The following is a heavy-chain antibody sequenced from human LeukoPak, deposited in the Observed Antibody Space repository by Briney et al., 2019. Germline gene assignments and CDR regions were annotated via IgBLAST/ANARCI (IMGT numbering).Heavy chain of an antibody. CDR2: ISSSSSTI. CDR1: GFTFSSYS. CDR3: ARCGGYYYGSGSRPKLCYNWFDP. Sequence: GSLRLSCAASGFTFSSYSMNWVRQAPGKGLEWVSYISSSSSTIYYADSVKGRFTISRDNAKNSLYLQMNSLRAEDTAVYYCARCGGYYYGSGSRPKLCYNWFDPWGQGTLVTVSS. V-gene: IGHV3-48*01. D-gene: IGHD3-10*01. J-gene: IGHJ5*02.